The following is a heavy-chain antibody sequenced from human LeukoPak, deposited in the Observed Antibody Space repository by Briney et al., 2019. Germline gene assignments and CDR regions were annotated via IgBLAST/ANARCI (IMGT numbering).Heavy chain of an antibody. J-gene: IGHJ4*02. V-gene: IGHV1-69*04. Sequence: SVTVSCKASGGTFSSYAISWVRQAPGQGLEWIGRIIPILGIANYAQKFQGRVTITADKSTSTAYMELSSLRSEDTAVYYCARSPEAAKNFDYWGQGTLVTVSS. CDR2: IIPILGIA. CDR3: ARSPEAAKNFDY. CDR1: GGTFSSYA.